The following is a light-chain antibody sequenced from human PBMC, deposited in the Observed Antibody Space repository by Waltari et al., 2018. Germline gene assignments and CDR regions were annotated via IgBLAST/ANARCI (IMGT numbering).Light chain of an antibody. CDR1: TSNVGSNL. CDR3: ATWDGSLSGVL. J-gene: IGLJ2*01. Sequence: QSVLTQPPSMSASPGPRATISCSGSTSNVGSNLVSWSHQIPGTAPKLPIYRDNDRHTGVPDRFSGSNSGTSASLASSGLRSEDGADYYCATWDGSLSGVLFGGGTKLTVL. CDR2: RDN. V-gene: IGLV1-47*01.